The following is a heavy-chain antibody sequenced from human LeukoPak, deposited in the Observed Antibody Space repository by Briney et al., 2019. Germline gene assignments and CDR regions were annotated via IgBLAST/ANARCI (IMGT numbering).Heavy chain of an antibody. CDR2: IYYSGST. Sequence: SSETLSLTCTVSGGSISSSSYYWGWIRQPPGKGLEWIGSIYYSGSTYYNPSLKSRVTISVDTSKNQFSLKLSSVTAADTAVYYCARDPWIFRPGGSSWYFFDYWGQGTLVTVSS. CDR3: ARDPWIFRPGGSSWYFFDY. V-gene: IGHV4-39*02. D-gene: IGHD6-13*01. CDR1: GGSISSSSYY. J-gene: IGHJ4*02.